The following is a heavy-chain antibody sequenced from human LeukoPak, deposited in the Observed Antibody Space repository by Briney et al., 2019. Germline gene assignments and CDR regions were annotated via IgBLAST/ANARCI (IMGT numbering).Heavy chain of an antibody. V-gene: IGHV3-21*01. CDR1: GFTFSSYS. D-gene: IGHD2-2*01. CDR3: ARTYCSSTSCFWFDP. Sequence: GGSLRLSCAASGFTFSSYSMNWVRQAPGKGLEWVSSISSSSSYIYYADSVKGRFTISRDNSKNTLYLQMNSLRAEDTAVYYCARTYCSSTSCFWFDPWGQGTLVTVSS. CDR2: ISSSSSYI. J-gene: IGHJ5*02.